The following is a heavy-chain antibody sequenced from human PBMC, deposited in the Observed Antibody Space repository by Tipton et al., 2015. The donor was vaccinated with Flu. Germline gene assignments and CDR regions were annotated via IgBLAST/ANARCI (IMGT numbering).Heavy chain of an antibody. J-gene: IGHJ6*02. CDR3: ARGTPSQLGSFYGLDV. V-gene: IGHV4-59*02. Sequence: TLSLTCDVSTGSVSGYYWSWIRQSPKRGLEWIGYIHYTGSTNYNPSLKSRVSMSVDTSKNQFSLKLSSATAADTAVYYCARGTPSQLGSFYGLDVWGQGTPVTVSS. CDR2: IHYTGST. CDR1: TGSVSGYY. D-gene: IGHD6-13*01.